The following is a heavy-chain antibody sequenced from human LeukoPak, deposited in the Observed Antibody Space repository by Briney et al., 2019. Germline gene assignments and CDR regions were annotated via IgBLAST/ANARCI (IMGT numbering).Heavy chain of an antibody. D-gene: IGHD5-24*01. CDR1: GFTVYTNY. V-gene: IGHV3-53*01. CDR3: ARVRDGSNAVFDL. CDR2: IYKDGTI. Sequence: GGSLRLSRAVSGFTVYTNYVAWVRQAPGKRLEWVSVIYKDGTIYYRSSVRGRFTISRDNYKNAVSLQMNSLRAEDTAVYYCARVRDGSNAVFDLWGQGTLVTVSS. J-gene: IGHJ4*02.